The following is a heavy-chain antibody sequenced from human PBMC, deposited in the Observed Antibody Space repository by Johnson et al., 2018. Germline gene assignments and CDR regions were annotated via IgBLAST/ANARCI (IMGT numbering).Heavy chain of an antibody. Sequence: QVQLVESGPGLVKPSETLSLTCTVSGGSISSYYWSWIRQPPGKGLEWIGYIYYSGSTNYNPSLKSRVTISVDTSKNQFSLKLSSVTAADTAVYYCARELIVGATRAFDIWGQGTMVTVSS. CDR2: IYYSGST. V-gene: IGHV4-59*01. D-gene: IGHD1-26*01. J-gene: IGHJ3*02. CDR3: ARELIVGATRAFDI. CDR1: GGSISSYY.